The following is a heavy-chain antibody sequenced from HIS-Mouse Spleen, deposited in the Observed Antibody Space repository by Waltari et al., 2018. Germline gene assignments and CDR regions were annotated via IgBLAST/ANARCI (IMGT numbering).Heavy chain of an antibody. J-gene: IGHJ4*02. D-gene: IGHD7-27*01. CDR3: AKQDLGIRKNYFDY. Sequence: EVQLLESGGGLVQPGGSLRLSCAASGFTFSSYAMSWVRQAPGKGLEGVSAISVSGGRTYYADSVKGRLTISRDNSKNTLYLQMNSLRAEDTAVYYCAKQDLGIRKNYFDYWGQGTLVTVSS. CDR1: GFTFSSYA. V-gene: IGHV3-23*01. CDR2: ISVSGGRT.